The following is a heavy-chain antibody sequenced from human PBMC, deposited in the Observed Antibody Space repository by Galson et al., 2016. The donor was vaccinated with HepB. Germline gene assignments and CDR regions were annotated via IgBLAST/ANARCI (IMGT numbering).Heavy chain of an antibody. Sequence: SETLSLTCAVYGGSFSGYYWSWIRQPPGKGLEWIGEINHSGSTNYNPSLKSRVTISVDTSKNQFSLKLNSVTAADTVVYYCATGIVVAGKYYYYYMDVWGRGTTVTVSS. CDR3: ATGIVVAGKYYYYYMDV. D-gene: IGHD6-19*01. CDR1: GGSFSGYY. J-gene: IGHJ6*03. V-gene: IGHV4-34*01. CDR2: INHSGST.